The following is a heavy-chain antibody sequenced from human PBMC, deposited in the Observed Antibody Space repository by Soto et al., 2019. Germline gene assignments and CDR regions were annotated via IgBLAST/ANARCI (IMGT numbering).Heavy chain of an antibody. V-gene: IGHV4-59*01. CDR2: IYYSGST. CDR1: GGSISSYY. CDR3: AKSQGPQSYYYYVMDV. J-gene: IGHJ6*02. Sequence: SETLSLTCTVSGGSISSYYWSWIRQPPGKGLEWIGYIYYSGSTNYNPSLKSRVTISVDTSKNQFSLKLSSVTAADTAVYYCAKSQGPQSYYYYVMDVWGQGTTVTVSS.